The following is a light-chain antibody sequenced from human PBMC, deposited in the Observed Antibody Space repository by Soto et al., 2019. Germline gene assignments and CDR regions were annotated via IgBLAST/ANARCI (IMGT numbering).Light chain of an antibody. J-gene: IGKJ1*01. CDR1: QSVSSN. CDR2: GAS. Sequence: EIVMTQSPATLSVSPGERAPLSCRASQSVSSNLAWYQQKPGQAPRLLIYGASTRATGIPARFSGSGSGTEFTLTISSLQSEDFAVYYCQQCNNWPLTFGQGTRVEIK. V-gene: IGKV3-15*01. CDR3: QQCNNWPLT.